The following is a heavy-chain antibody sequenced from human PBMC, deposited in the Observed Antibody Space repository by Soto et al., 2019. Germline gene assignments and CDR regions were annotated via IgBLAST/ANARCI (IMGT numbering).Heavy chain of an antibody. J-gene: IGHJ3*02. Sequence: GDSVKVACKASGGTFSGYAISWVRQAPGQGLEWMGGIIPIFGTANYAQKFQGRVTITADDSTSTAYMELSSLRSEDTAVYYCASGRYCSGGSCDPCNAFNIWGQRTRDAISS. V-gene: IGHV1-69*13. D-gene: IGHD2-15*01. CDR1: GGTFSGYA. CDR3: ASGRYCSGGSCDPCNAFNI. CDR2: IIPIFGTA.